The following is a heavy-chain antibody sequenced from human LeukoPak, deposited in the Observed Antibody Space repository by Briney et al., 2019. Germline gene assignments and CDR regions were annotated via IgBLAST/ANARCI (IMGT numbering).Heavy chain of an antibody. J-gene: IGHJ4*02. CDR1: GFTFSTYG. Sequence: PGGSLRLSCAASGFTFSTYGLLWVRQAPGKGLEWVAVISYDESSKYYVDSVKGRFTISKDNSKNTLYLQMNSLRVEDTAVYYCAKQREGISWSPDYWGQGTLVTVSS. V-gene: IGHV3-30*18. CDR2: ISYDESSK. CDR3: AKQREGISWSPDY. D-gene: IGHD6-13*01.